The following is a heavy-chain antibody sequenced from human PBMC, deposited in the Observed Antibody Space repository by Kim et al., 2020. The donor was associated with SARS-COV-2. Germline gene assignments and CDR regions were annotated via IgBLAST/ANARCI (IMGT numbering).Heavy chain of an antibody. CDR3: ARTLTIYGMDV. J-gene: IGHJ6*02. D-gene: IGHD3-9*01. V-gene: IGHV3-21*01. Sequence: YYPDSVKGRFTISRDNAKNSLYLQMNSLRAEDTAVYYCARTLTIYGMDVWGQGTTVTVSS.